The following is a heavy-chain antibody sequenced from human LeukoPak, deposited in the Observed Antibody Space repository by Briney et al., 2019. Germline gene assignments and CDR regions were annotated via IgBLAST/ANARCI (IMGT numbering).Heavy chain of an antibody. V-gene: IGHV1-46*01. CDR2: INPSGGST. D-gene: IGHD4-23*01. J-gene: IGHJ4*02. CDR1: GYTFTSYY. CDR3: ARGGLRWPVTYYFDY. Sequence: ASVKVSCKASGYTFTSYYMHWVRQAPGQGLEWMGIINPSGGSTSYAQKFQGRVTMTRDMSTSTVYMELSSLRSEDTAVYYCARGGLRWPVTYYFDYWGQGTLVTVSS.